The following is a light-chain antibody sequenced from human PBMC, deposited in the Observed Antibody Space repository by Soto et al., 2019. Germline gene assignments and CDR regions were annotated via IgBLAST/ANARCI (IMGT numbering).Light chain of an antibody. Sequence: DTQMTQSPSSVSASAGETVTITCRASRNVNRYIAWYQQKAGKAPKVLISRASDLESGVPSRFSGRGSGTDFTLTISSLQAEDSATYYCHQANSFPHSFGGGTKVEI. J-gene: IGKJ4*01. CDR1: RNVNRY. CDR2: RAS. CDR3: HQANSFPHS. V-gene: IGKV1-12*01.